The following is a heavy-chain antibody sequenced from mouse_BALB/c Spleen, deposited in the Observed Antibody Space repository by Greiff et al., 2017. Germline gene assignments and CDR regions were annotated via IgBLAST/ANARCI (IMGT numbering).Heavy chain of an antibody. CDR1: GFTFSDYY. D-gene: IGHD2-1*01. Sequence: EVKLMESGGGLVKPGGSLKLSCAASGFTFSDYYMYWVRQTPEKRLEWVATISDGGSYTYYPDSVKGRFTISRDNAKNNLYLQMSSLKSEDTAMYYCARVNGNYDAMDYWGQGTSVTVSS. V-gene: IGHV5-4*02. CDR3: ARVNGNYDAMDY. CDR2: ISDGGSYT. J-gene: IGHJ4*01.